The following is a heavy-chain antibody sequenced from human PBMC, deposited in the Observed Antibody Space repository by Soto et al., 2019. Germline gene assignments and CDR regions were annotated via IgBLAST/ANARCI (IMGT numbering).Heavy chain of an antibody. CDR2: INHSGST. Sequence: QVQLQQWGAGLLKPSETLSLTCAVYGGSFSGYYWSWIRQPPGKGLEWIGEINHSGSTNYNPSLKSRVTISVDTSKNQFSLKLSAVTAADTAVYYCARGGGAPTLVVVTARAENWFDPWGQGTLVTVSS. CDR3: ARGGGAPTLVVVTARAENWFDP. J-gene: IGHJ5*02. D-gene: IGHD2-21*02. CDR1: GGSFSGYY. V-gene: IGHV4-34*01.